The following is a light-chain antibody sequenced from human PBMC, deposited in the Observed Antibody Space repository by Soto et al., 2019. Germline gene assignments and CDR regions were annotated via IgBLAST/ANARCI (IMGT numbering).Light chain of an antibody. Sequence: EIVMTQSPATLSVSPGDRATLSCRASQSVDNDLAWYQQKPGQPPRLLIYDASTRATGIPARFSGSQSGTEYTLTISRLLSEDFSVYFCQQYNNWPLTFGGGTKVEIK. CDR1: QSVDND. CDR3: QQYNNWPLT. J-gene: IGKJ4*02. CDR2: DAS. V-gene: IGKV3D-15*01.